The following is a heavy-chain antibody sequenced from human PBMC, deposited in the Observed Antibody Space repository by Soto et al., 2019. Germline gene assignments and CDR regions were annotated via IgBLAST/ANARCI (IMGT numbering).Heavy chain of an antibody. CDR3: AKSPAQYCSGGSCYLDY. CDR2: IYHSGSI. V-gene: IGHV4-4*02. D-gene: IGHD2-15*01. J-gene: IGHJ4*02. CDR1: NASISSRKW. Sequence: SETLSLTCTVSNASISSRKWWTWVRQTPGKGLEWIGEIYHSGSINHNPSLKSRVTMSVDKSSNQFSLKMTSVTAEDTAVYYCAKSPAQYCSGGSCYLDYWGQGTLVTVSS.